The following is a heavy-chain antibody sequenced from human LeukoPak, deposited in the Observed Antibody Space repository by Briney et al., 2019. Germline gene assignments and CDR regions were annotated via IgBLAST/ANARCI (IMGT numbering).Heavy chain of an antibody. CDR3: ARGMGGDYGSGTFFDL. D-gene: IGHD3-10*01. CDR1: EFVFSDYY. V-gene: IGHV3-11*01. Sequence: GGSLRLSCAASEFVFSDYYMSWVRQAPGKGLEWVSYISSGGDTKYYGDSVKGRFTISRDNAKNSLYLQMNNLRAEDTAVYYCARGMGGDYGSGTFFDLWGQGNMVTVSS. J-gene: IGHJ4*02. CDR2: ISSGGDTK.